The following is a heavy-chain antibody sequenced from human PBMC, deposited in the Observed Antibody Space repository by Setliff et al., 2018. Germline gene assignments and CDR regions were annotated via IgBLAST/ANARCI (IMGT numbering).Heavy chain of an antibody. V-gene: IGHV3-21*06. CDR2: ISRDSNHI. J-gene: IGHJ4*02. Sequence: PGGYLSPYCPASGFTFSTYTINWIRQAPGKGLEWVSSISRDSNHIYYADSVKGRFTISRDNAKNTLFLQMNSLRVEDTAVYYCARSENCFSTHCSPYDYWGQGTLVTVSS. CDR1: GFTFSTYT. D-gene: IGHD2-2*01. CDR3: ARSENCFSTHCSPYDY.